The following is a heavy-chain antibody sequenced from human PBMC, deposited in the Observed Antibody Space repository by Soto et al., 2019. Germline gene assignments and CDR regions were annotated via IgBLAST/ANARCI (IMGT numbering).Heavy chain of an antibody. CDR3: ATYSGNYERYGVYYGMDV. V-gene: IGHV3-23*01. Sequence: PGGSLRLSCAASGFTFSNYAISWVRQAPGKGLEWVSSISGSGGSTYYADSVKGRFTISRDNSKNTLYLRMNSLRAEDTAVYYCATYSGNYERYGVYYGMDVWGQGTTVTVSS. CDR1: GFTFSNYA. CDR2: ISGSGGST. J-gene: IGHJ6*02. D-gene: IGHD1-26*01.